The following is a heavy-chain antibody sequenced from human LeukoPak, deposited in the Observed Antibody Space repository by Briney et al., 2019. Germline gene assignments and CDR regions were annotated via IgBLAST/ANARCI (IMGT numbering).Heavy chain of an antibody. CDR3: ARPKIAVARPYYMDV. CDR1: GGSFSGYY. Sequence: SETLSLTCAVYGGSFSGYYWSWIRQPPGKGLEWIGEINHSGSTNYNPSLKSRVTISVDTSKNQFSLKLSSVTAADTAVYYCARPKIAVARPYYMDVWGKGTTVTISS. V-gene: IGHV4-34*01. CDR2: INHSGST. J-gene: IGHJ6*03. D-gene: IGHD6-19*01.